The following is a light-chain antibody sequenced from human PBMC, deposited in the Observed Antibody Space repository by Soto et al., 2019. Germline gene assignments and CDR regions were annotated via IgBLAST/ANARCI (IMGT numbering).Light chain of an antibody. CDR3: SSYTSSSTPV. V-gene: IGLV2-14*01. Sequence: QYALTQPASVYGSTGQSITISCTGTSSDVGGYNYVSWYQQHPGKAPKLMIYDVSNRPSGVSNRSSGSKSGNTASLTISGLQAEDEADYYCSSYTSSSTPVFGGGTKLTVL. CDR2: DVS. J-gene: IGLJ2*01. CDR1: SSDVGGYNY.